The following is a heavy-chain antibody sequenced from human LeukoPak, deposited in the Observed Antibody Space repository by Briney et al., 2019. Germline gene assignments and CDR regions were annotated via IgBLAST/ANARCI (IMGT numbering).Heavy chain of an antibody. V-gene: IGHV4-39*07. CDR1: GGSISSSIYY. D-gene: IGHD3-10*01. J-gene: IGHJ4*02. Sequence: SETLFLTCIVSGGSISSSIYYWAWVRQPPGKGLEWIRTVYYNGATQYSPSLRSRVTISIDTSTNQFSLKLTSVTAADTALYYCARGSTMVRGVIISDYWGQGTLVTVSS. CDR3: ARGSTMVRGVIISDY. CDR2: VYYNGAT.